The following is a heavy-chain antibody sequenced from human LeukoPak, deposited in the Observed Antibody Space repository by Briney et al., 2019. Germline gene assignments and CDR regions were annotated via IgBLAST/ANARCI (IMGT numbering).Heavy chain of an antibody. CDR1: GGPISSSSYY. CDR3: ARGGHSGFDY. J-gene: IGHJ4*02. D-gene: IGHD5-12*01. CDR2: IYYSGST. V-gene: IGHV4-61*01. Sequence: PSETLSLTCTVSGGPISSSSYYWSWIRQPPGKGLEWIGYIYYSGSTNYNPSLKSRVTISVDTSKNQFSLKLSSVTAADTAVYYCARGGHSGFDYWGQGTLVTVSS.